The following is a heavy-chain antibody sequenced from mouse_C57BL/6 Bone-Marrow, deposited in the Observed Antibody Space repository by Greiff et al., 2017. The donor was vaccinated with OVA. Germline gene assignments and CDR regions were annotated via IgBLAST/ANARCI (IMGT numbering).Heavy chain of an antibody. V-gene: IGHV1-77*01. CDR2: IGPGSGST. CDR3: ASPGDPGPPIYDGYYFDY. Sequence: VQLQQSGAELVKPGASVKISCKASGFTFTDYYINWVQQRPGQGLEWIGKIGPGSGSTYYNEKFTGKATLTADKSSSTAYMPLSSLTSEDSAVYFCASPGDPGPPIYDGYYFDYWGQGTTLTVSS. D-gene: IGHD2-3*01. CDR1: GFTFTDYY. J-gene: IGHJ2*01.